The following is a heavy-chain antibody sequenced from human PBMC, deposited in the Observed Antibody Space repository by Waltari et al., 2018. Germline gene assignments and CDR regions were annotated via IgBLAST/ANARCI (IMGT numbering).Heavy chain of an antibody. CDR3: ARGFDGYNRGGWFDP. CDR2: IYHSGST. V-gene: IGHV4-38-2*01. CDR1: GYSISSGYY. J-gene: IGHJ5*02. D-gene: IGHD5-12*01. Sequence: QVQLQESGPGLVKPSETLSLTCAVSGYSISSGYYWGWIRQPPGKGLEWIGSIYHSGSTYYNPSLKSRVTISVDTSKNQFSLKLSSVTAADTAVYYCARGFDGYNRGGWFDPWGQGTLVTVSS.